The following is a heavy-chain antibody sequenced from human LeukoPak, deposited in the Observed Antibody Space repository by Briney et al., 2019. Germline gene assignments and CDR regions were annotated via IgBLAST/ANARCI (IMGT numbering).Heavy chain of an antibody. CDR2: IRARALGGTI. J-gene: IGHJ6*02. V-gene: IGHV3-49*04. CDR3: SRNSGTYRGYGMDV. CDR1: GFIFRDRA. D-gene: IGHD2/OR15-2a*01. Sequence: PGGSLRLSCAASGFIFRDRAMSWVRQAPGKGLEWVGLIRARALGGTIEYAASVKDRFIISRDDSQSIAYLHMNSLTTEDTAVYYCSRNSGTYRGYGMDVWGQGTTVTVS.